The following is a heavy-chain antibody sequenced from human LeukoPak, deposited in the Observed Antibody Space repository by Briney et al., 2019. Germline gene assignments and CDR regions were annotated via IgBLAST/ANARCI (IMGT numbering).Heavy chain of an antibody. CDR1: GGSISSSSYY. Sequence: SETLSLTCTVSGGSISSSSYYWGWIRQPPGKGLEWIGSIYYSGSTYYNPSLRSRVTISVETSKNQFSLKLSSVTAADTAVYYCAPGVDYYDSSGYYRGWFDPWGQGTLVTVSS. J-gene: IGHJ5*02. CDR2: IYYSGST. CDR3: APGVDYYDSSGYYRGWFDP. V-gene: IGHV4-39*07. D-gene: IGHD3-22*01.